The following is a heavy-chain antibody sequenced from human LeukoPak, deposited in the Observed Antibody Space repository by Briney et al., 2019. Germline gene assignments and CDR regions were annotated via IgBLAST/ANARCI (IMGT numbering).Heavy chain of an antibody. CDR3: ARACSSTSCHFGIMDAFDI. CDR1: GYTFTSYD. J-gene: IGHJ3*02. D-gene: IGHD2-2*01. V-gene: IGHV1-8*01. Sequence: ASVKVSCKASGYTFTSYDINWVRQATGQGLEWMGWMNPNSGNTGYAQKFQGRVTMTRNTSISTAYMELSSLRSEDTAVYYCARACSSTSCHFGIMDAFDIWGQGTMVTVSS. CDR2: MNPNSGNT.